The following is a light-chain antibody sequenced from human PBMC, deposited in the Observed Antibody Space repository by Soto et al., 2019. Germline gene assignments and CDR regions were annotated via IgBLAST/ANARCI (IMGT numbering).Light chain of an antibody. CDR3: MQGTNWPWT. V-gene: IGKV2-30*02. Sequence: DVVMTQSPLSLPVTLGQPASISCRSSQSLIHSDGNTYLNWFQQRPGQSPRRLIYKVSDRDSGVPDRFSGSGSGTDFTLTISRVEAEDVAVYYCMQGTNWPWTFGQGTEVEIK. CDR1: QSLIHSDGNTY. J-gene: IGKJ1*01. CDR2: KVS.